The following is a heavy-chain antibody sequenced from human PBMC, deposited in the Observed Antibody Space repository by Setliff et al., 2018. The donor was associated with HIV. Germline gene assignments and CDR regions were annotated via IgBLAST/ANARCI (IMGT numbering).Heavy chain of an antibody. CDR2: ISGSGDTT. CDR3: AKGYGELDY. D-gene: IGHD3-10*01. CDR1: GLTFKAYA. Sequence: GGYLRLSCAASGLTFKAYAMTWVRQAPGKGLEWVSAISGSGDTTYQTGSLKGRFTIPRDNSKNTLYLQMNSLRVEDTAIYYCAKGYGELDYWGQGTLVTVSS. V-gene: IGHV3-23*01. J-gene: IGHJ4*02.